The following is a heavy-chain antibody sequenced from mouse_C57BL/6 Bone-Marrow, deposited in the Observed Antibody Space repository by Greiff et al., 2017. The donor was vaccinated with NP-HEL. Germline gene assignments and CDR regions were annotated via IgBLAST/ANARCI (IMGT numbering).Heavy chain of an antibody. J-gene: IGHJ4*01. CDR2: IDPEDGDT. V-gene: IGHV14-1*01. CDR1: GFNIKDYY. CDR3: TTENYSNPYYAMDY. D-gene: IGHD2-5*01. Sequence: EVQLKESGAELVRPGASVKLSCTASGFNIKDYYMHWVKQRPEQGLEWIGRIDPEDGDTEYAPKFQGKATMTADTSSNTAYLQLSSLTSEDTAVYYCTTENYSNPYYAMDYWGQGTSVTVSS.